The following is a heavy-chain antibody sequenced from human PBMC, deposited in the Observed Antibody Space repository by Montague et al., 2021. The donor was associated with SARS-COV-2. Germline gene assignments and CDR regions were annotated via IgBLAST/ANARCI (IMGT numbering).Heavy chain of an antibody. CDR2: INHSGST. CDR1: GGSFSGYY. J-gene: IGHJ5*01. V-gene: IGHV4-34*01. CDR3: ARVARQGYGIRQDCIDS. Sequence: SETLSLTCAVYGGSFSGYYWNWIRQPPGEGLEWIGEINHSGSTNYNPSLKSRVTMSVDTSKNQFSLKLSSVTAADTAVYYCARVARQGYGIRQDCIDSWGQGTPVTVSS. D-gene: IGHD2-15*01.